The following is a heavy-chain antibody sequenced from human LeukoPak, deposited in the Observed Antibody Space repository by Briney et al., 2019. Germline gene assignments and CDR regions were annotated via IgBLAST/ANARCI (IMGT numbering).Heavy chain of an antibody. Sequence: PGGSLRLSCAAPGFTFSSYAMSWVRRAPGKGRGWVSAITGSGGSTCYADSVKGRFTISTDNSKNTLYLQMNSLRAEHTAVYNCAKARYCSAGSCYSDYWGQGPLVTVPS. CDR3: AKARYCSAGSCYSDY. CDR1: GFTFSSYA. D-gene: IGHD2-15*01. CDR2: ITGSGGST. V-gene: IGHV3-23*01. J-gene: IGHJ4*02.